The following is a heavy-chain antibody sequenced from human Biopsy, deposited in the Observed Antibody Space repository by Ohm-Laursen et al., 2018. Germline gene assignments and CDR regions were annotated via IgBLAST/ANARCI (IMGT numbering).Heavy chain of an antibody. V-gene: IGHV1-69*01. D-gene: IGHD7-27*01. CDR3: TSLWGRESDYYYSDMDV. Sequence: GSSVKVSCKASGGTFNNYPLSWVRKAPGQGLEWMGGILPPFRTTHYAQKFQGRVSITADDSISTAYMELSSLRSEDTAVYYCTSLWGRESDYYYSDMDVWGQGTTVTVSS. CDR1: GGTFNNYP. CDR2: ILPPFRTT. J-gene: IGHJ6*02.